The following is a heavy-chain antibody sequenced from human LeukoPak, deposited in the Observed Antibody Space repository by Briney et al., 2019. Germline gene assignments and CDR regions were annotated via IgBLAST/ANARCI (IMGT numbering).Heavy chain of an antibody. CDR3: ATYDFWSGYYTH. D-gene: IGHD3-3*01. Sequence: ASVKVSCKVSGYTLTELSMHWLRQAPGKGLAWMGGFDPEDGETIYAPKFQGRVTMTEDTSTHTAYMELGSLRAEDTAVYYCATYDFWSGYYTHWGQGTLVTVSS. CDR1: GYTLTELS. V-gene: IGHV1-24*01. CDR2: FDPEDGET. J-gene: IGHJ4*02.